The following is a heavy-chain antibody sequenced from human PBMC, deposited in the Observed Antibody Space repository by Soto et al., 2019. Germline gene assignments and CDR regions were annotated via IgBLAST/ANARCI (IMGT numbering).Heavy chain of an antibody. D-gene: IGHD2-21*02. CDR1: GGSSSSAY. V-gene: IGHV4-59*01. J-gene: IGHJ6*02. CDR2: MYKTGST. CDR3: ARDLWGYCGTDCYPLDV. Sequence: SETLSLTCTVSGGSSSSAYWSWIRQPPGKGLEWIGYMYKTGSTVYNPSLKSRVTISVDTSKNQFYLKVNSVTAADTAVYYCARDLWGYCGTDCYPLDVWGQGTTVTVSS.